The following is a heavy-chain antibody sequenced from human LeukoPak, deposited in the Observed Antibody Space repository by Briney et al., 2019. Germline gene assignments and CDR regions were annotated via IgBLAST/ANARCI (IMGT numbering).Heavy chain of an antibody. Sequence: SETLSLTCTVSGGSISSYYWSWIRQPPGKGLEWIGYIYYSGSTNYNPSLKSRVTISVDTSKNQFSLKLSSVTAADTAVYYCARHTPYMVATGVSGPRGSPTTFDYWGQGTLVTVSS. D-gene: IGHD5-12*01. CDR1: GGSISSYY. J-gene: IGHJ4*02. CDR3: ARHTPYMVATGVSGPRGSPTTFDY. CDR2: IYYSGST. V-gene: IGHV4-59*08.